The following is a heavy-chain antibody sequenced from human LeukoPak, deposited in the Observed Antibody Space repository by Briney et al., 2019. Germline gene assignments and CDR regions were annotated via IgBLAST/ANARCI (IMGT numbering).Heavy chain of an antibody. Sequence: GSSEKVSCKASGHTFTGYYMHWVRQAPGQGLEWMGWINPNSGGTNYAQKFQGRVTMTRDTSISTAYMELSRLRSDDTAVYYCARGSDDLWSGYPPSYWGEGTLVTVSS. CDR3: ARGSDDLWSGYPPSY. V-gene: IGHV1-2*02. CDR1: GHTFTGYY. D-gene: IGHD3-3*01. J-gene: IGHJ4*02. CDR2: INPNSGGT.